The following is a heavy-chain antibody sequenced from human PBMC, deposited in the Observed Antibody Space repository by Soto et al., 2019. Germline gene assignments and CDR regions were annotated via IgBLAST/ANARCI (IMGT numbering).Heavy chain of an antibody. D-gene: IGHD3-3*01. Sequence: SETLSLTCAVYGGSVNGYYCNWIRQPPWKGLEWIGEINHTGGTHYNPSLKSRVTMSVDTSKNQFSLRLSSVTAADTAIYYCATRITVFGLLIPPFDPWGQGTQLTFSS. CDR1: GGSVNGYY. V-gene: IGHV4-34*01. CDR3: ATRITVFGLLIPPFDP. CDR2: INHTGGT. J-gene: IGHJ5*02.